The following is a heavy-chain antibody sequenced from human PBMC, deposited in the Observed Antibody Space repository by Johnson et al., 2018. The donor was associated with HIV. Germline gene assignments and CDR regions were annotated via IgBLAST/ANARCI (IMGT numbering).Heavy chain of an antibody. J-gene: IGHJ3*02. V-gene: IGHV3-30*18. Sequence: QVQLVESGGGVVQPGRSLRLSCAASGFTFSSYAMHWVRQAPGKGLEWVAVISYDGGDKYYADSVKGRFTISRDNSKSTLYLQMNSLRPEDKAVYYCAKERRAPRAFDIWGQGTMVTVSS. CDR3: AKERRAPRAFDI. CDR1: GFTFSSYA. CDR2: ISYDGGDK.